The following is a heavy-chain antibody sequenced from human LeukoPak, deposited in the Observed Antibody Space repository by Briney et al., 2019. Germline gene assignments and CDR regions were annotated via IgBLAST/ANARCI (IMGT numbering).Heavy chain of an antibody. CDR3: ARGPYYYGSGSYNGMDV. Sequence: PGGSLRLSYAASGFTFSSYWMSWVRQAPGKGLEWVAIIKQDGSEKYYVDSVKGRFTISRDNAKNSLYLQMHSLRAEDTAVYYCARGPYYYGSGSYNGMDVWGQGTTVTVSS. J-gene: IGHJ6*02. V-gene: IGHV3-7*01. CDR2: IKQDGSEK. CDR1: GFTFSSYW. D-gene: IGHD3-10*01.